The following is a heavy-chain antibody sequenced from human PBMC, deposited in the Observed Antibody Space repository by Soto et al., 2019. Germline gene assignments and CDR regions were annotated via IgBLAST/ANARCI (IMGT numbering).Heavy chain of an antibody. J-gene: IGHJ4*02. Sequence: GGSLRLSCAASGFTFSSYSMNWVRQAPGKGLEWVSYISSSSSTIYYADSVKGRFTISRDNAKNSLYLQMNSLRAEDTAVYYCARSPSRGYSGYDPLDYWGQGTLVTVSS. CDR3: ARSPSRGYSGYDPLDY. CDR1: GFTFSSYS. CDR2: ISSSSSTI. D-gene: IGHD5-12*01. V-gene: IGHV3-48*01.